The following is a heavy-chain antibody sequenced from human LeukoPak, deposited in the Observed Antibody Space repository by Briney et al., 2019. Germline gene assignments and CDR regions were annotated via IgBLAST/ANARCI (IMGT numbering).Heavy chain of an antibody. CDR3: ARDGYSGSKRGFYFDS. J-gene: IGHJ4*02. Sequence: GMSLRLSCAASGVTFSTYGMHWVRQTPGKGLEWVAVMWYDGSNEYYADSVKGRFTISRDNSKNTLDLQMNSLRVEDTAVYYCARDGYSGSKRGFYFDSWGQGTLVTVSS. CDR2: MWYDGSNE. V-gene: IGHV3-33*01. D-gene: IGHD5-12*01. CDR1: GVTFSTYG.